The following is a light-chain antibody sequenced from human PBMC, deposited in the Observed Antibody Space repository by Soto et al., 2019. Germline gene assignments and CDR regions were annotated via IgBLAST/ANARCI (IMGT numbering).Light chain of an antibody. CDR2: DAS. CDR1: ESVSTN. V-gene: IGKV3-11*01. J-gene: IGKJ4*01. Sequence: EIVMTQSPATLSLSPGDRATLSCRASESVSTNLAWYQQKPGQAPRLLIYDASSRATGIPARFSGSGSGTDFALTISSLEPEDFAVYYCQQRGNWPLTFGGGTKVDIK. CDR3: QQRGNWPLT.